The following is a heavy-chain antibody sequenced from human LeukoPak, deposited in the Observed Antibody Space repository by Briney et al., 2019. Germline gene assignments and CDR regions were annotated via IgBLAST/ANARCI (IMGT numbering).Heavy chain of an antibody. Sequence: PGGSLRLSCAASGFTFSSYWMSWVRQAPGKGLEWVANIKQDGSEKYYVDSVKGRFTISRDNAKNSLYLQMNGLRAEDTAVYYCARITMIVVGNFDYWGQGTLVTVSS. CDR3: ARITMIVVGNFDY. V-gene: IGHV3-7*01. J-gene: IGHJ4*02. D-gene: IGHD3-22*01. CDR2: IKQDGSEK. CDR1: GFTFSSYW.